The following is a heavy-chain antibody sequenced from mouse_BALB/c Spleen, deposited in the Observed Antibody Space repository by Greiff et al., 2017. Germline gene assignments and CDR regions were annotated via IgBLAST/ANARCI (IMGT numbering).Heavy chain of an antibody. V-gene: IGHV5-6*02. J-gene: IGHJ2*01. CDR2: ISSGGSYT. CDR3: ARRRDWDKLDY. CDR1: GFTFSSYG. Sequence: EVKLVESGGDLVKPGGSLKLSCAASGFTFSSYGMSWVRQTPDKRLEWVATISSGGSYTYYPDSVKGRFTISRDNAKNTLYLQMSSLKSEDTAMYYCARRRDWDKLDYWGQGTTLTVSS. D-gene: IGHD4-1*01.